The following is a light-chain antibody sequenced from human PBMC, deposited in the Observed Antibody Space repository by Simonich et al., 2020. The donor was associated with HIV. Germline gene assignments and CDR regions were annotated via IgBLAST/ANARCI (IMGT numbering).Light chain of an antibody. Sequence: DIVMTQSPDSLAVSLGERATINCKSSQSVLYNSNNKNYLVWYQQKPGQPPKLLIYWASTRESGVPDRFSRSGSGTDFTLTISGLQAEDVAVYYCQQYYITPHTFGQGTKVEIK. CDR3: QQYYITPHT. CDR1: QSVLYNSNNKNY. CDR2: WAS. V-gene: IGKV4-1*01. J-gene: IGKJ1*01.